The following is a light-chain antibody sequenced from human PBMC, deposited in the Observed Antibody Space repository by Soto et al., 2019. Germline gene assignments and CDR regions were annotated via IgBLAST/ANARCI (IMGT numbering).Light chain of an antibody. CDR1: QSVVGYK. CDR3: QQYGSSLSIT. CDR2: DTS. Sequence: EVVLTQSPGTLSLSPGERATLSCRASQSVVGYKLAWYQQKPGQPPRLLFYDTSSRAAAASDRFSGSGSGTNFTLTISRLVPEDFAVYYCQQYGSSLSITFGQGTRLEIK. V-gene: IGKV3-20*01. J-gene: IGKJ5*01.